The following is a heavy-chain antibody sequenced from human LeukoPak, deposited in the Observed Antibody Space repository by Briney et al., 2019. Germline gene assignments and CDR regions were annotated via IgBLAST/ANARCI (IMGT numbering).Heavy chain of an antibody. CDR1: GFTFSDSG. D-gene: IGHD3-10*01. CDR2: IRSDGSNK. J-gene: IGHJ3*02. Sequence: PGGSLRLSCEASGFTFSDSGMHWVRQAPGKGLEWVAFIRSDGSNKYYADSVKGRFSISRDNSKNTLYLQMNSLRAEDTAVYYCAKSNYYGSERDAFDIWGQGTMVTVSS. CDR3: AKSNYYGSERDAFDI. V-gene: IGHV3-30*02.